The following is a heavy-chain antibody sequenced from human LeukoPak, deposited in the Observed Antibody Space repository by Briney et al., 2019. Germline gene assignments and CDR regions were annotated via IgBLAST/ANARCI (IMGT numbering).Heavy chain of an antibody. CDR2: ISYDGSNK. D-gene: IGHD5-24*01. J-gene: IGHJ5*02. V-gene: IGHV3-30-3*01. CDR1: GFTFSSYA. CDR3: ADAQFWFDP. Sequence: GGSLRLSCAASGFTFSSYAMHWVRQAPGKGLEWVAVISYDGSNKYYADSVKGRFTISRDNSKNTLYLQMNSLRAEDTAVYYCADAQFWFDPWGQGTLVTVSS.